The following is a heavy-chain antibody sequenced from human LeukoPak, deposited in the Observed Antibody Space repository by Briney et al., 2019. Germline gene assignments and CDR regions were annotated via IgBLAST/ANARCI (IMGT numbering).Heavy chain of an antibody. Sequence: GASVKVSCKTSGYTFTDYYLHWVRQAPGQGLEWMGWINPNSGGTNSAQKFQGRVTMTRDASISTAYMELISLRSDDTAVYYCARDQLPTWKHSSATGYWGQGTLVTVSS. CDR3: ARDQLPTWKHSSATGY. V-gene: IGHV1-2*02. J-gene: IGHJ4*02. CDR2: INPNSGGT. CDR1: GYTFTDYY. D-gene: IGHD6-19*01.